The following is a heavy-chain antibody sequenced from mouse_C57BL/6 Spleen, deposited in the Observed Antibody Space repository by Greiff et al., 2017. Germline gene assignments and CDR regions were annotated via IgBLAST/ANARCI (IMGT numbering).Heavy chain of an antibody. CDR3: ALITTLVAPFDY. V-gene: IGHV14-2*01. CDR2: IDPEDGET. J-gene: IGHJ2*01. D-gene: IGHD1-1*01. Sequence: VQLQQSGAELVKPGASVKLSCTASGFNIKDYYMHWVKQRTEQGLEWIGRIDPEDGETKYATKFQGKATITADTSSNTAYLQLSSLTSEDTAVYYCALITTLVAPFDYWGQGTTLTVSS. CDR1: GFNIKDYY.